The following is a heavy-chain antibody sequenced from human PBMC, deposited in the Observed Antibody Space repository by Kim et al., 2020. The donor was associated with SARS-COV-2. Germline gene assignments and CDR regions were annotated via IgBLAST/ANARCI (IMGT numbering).Heavy chain of an antibody. D-gene: IGHD3-3*02. J-gene: IGHJ6*02. Sequence: GGSLRLSCAASGFTFSNYDMSWIRQAPGKGLEWVSDISGSGGSTYYADSVKGRFTISRDNSKNTLYLQMNSLRAEDTAVYYCARDRDHFLSGSPLNDNGMDVWGQGTTVTVSS. CDR1: GFTFSNYD. CDR2: ISGSGGST. V-gene: IGHV3-23*01. CDR3: ARDRDHFLSGSPLNDNGMDV.